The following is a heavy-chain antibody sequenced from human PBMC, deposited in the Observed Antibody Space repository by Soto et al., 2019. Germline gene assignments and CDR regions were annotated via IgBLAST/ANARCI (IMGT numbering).Heavy chain of an antibody. CDR2: IYHSGST. CDR1: GGSISSGGYS. V-gene: IGHV4-30-2*01. J-gene: IGHJ4*02. CDR3: ARGQVVAAQH. Sequence: QLQLQEYGSGLVQPSQPLSLTCAVSGGSISSGGYSWSWIRQPPGKGLEWIGYIYHSGSTYYNPSIKSRVTISVDRSKNQFSLKLSSVTAADTAVYYCARGQVVAAQHWGQGTLVTVSS. D-gene: IGHD2-15*01.